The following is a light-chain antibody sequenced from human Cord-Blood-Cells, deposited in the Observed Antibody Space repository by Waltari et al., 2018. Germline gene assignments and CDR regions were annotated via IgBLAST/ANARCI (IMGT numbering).Light chain of an antibody. CDR3: QVWDSSTAHYV. CDR2: RDS. V-gene: IGLV3-9*01. Sequence: YELTQPLSVSVALGQTARITCGGNNIGSKNVHWYQQKPGQAPVLVIYRDSNRPSGIPERFSGSNSGNTATLTISRAQAGDEADYYCQVWDSSTAHYVFGTGTKVTVL. J-gene: IGLJ1*01. CDR1: NIGSKN.